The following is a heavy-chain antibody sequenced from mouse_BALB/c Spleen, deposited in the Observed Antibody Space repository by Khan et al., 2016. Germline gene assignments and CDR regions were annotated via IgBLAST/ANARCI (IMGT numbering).Heavy chain of an antibody. CDR2: VNPNNGGT. D-gene: IGHD1-1*01. J-gene: IGHJ4*01. V-gene: IGHV1-26*01. CDR1: GYSFTGYY. CDR3: LRDAMDY. Sequence: VQLKESGPGLVKPGASVKISCKASGYSFTGYYIYWVKQSHGKSLEWIGRVNPNNGGTSYNQKFKGKAVLTIDKSSTTAYMELRSLTSEDSAVYYCLRDAMDYWGQGTSVTVSS.